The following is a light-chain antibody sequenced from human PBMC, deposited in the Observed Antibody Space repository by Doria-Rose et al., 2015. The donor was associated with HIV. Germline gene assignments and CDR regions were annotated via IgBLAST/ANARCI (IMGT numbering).Light chain of an antibody. CDR2: AAS. V-gene: IGKV1-39*01. Sequence: SLSASLGARVTITCRSSQTVSTYLNWFQQEPGKAPKLLIYAASRLQSGVPSRFSGSGSGTDFTLTISGLQPGDFATYYCQQTYSSPPWTFGQGTKVEMK. J-gene: IGKJ1*01. CDR3: QQTYSSPPWT. CDR1: QTVSTY.